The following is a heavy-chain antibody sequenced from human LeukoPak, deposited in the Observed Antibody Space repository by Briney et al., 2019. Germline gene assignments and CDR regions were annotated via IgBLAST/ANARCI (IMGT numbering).Heavy chain of an antibody. CDR2: IYYTGST. CDR3: ARLGNNLGAITFGWFDP. J-gene: IGHJ5*02. Sequence: PSETLSLTCTVSGGSTSSYYWSWIRQPPGKGLKWIGYIYYTGSTNYNPSLKSRVTISVDTSKNQFSLKLSSVTAADTAVYYCARLGNNLGAITFGWFDPWGQGTLVTVSS. D-gene: IGHD3-16*01. CDR1: GGSTSSYY. V-gene: IGHV4-59*08.